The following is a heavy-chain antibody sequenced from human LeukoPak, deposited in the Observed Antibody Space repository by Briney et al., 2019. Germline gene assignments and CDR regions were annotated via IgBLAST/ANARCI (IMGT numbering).Heavy chain of an antibody. Sequence: GGSLRLSCAASGFTFSGSAMHWVRQASGKGLEWVGRIRSKANSYATAYAASVKGRFTISRDDSKNTAYLQMNSLKTEDTAVYYCARGKFYGDYGSWVAFDIWGQGTMVTVSP. CDR2: IRSKANSYAT. V-gene: IGHV3-73*01. CDR3: ARGKFYGDYGSWVAFDI. J-gene: IGHJ3*02. CDR1: GFTFSGSA. D-gene: IGHD4-17*01.